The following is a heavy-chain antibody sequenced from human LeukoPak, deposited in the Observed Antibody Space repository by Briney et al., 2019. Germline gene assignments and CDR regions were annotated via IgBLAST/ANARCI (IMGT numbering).Heavy chain of an antibody. CDR1: GFSVSTNY. J-gene: IGHJ4*02. V-gene: IGHV3-53*01. Sequence: GGSLRLSCAASGFSVSTNYMSWVRQAPGKGLEWVSVIYSGGTTHYADSVKGRFTISRDNSKNTLYLQMNSLRAEDTAVYFCARVRGGYYFDYWGQGTLVTVSS. D-gene: IGHD5-24*01. CDR3: ARVRGGYYFDY. CDR2: IYSGGTT.